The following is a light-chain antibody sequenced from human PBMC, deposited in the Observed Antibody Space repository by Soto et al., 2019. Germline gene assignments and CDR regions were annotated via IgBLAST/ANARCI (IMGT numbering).Light chain of an antibody. CDR3: QQSPRT. CDR2: GAS. Sequence: EIVLTPSPGTLSLSQGERATLSCRASQSVSSSYLAWYQQKPGQAPRLLIYGASSRATGIPDRFSGSGSGTDFTLTISRLEPEDFAVYYCQQSPRTFGQGTKVDIK. CDR1: QSVSSSY. V-gene: IGKV3-20*01. J-gene: IGKJ1*01.